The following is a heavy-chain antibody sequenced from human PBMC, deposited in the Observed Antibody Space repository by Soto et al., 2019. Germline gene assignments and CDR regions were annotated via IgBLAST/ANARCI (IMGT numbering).Heavy chain of an antibody. Sequence: SETLSLTCAVYGGSFSGYYWSWIRQPPGKGLGWIGEINHSGSTNYSPSLKSRVTISVDTSKNQFSLKLSSVTAADTAVYYCARDKGRGRVSGWRDYYGMDVWGQGTTVTVSS. CDR3: ARDKGRGRVSGWRDYYGMDV. CDR2: INHSGST. D-gene: IGHD6-19*01. J-gene: IGHJ6*02. V-gene: IGHV4-34*01. CDR1: GGSFSGYY.